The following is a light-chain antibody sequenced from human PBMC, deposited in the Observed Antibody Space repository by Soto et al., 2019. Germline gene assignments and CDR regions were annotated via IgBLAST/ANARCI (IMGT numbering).Light chain of an antibody. Sequence: DIQMTQSPSSLSASVGDRVAITCRASQGIDSSFAWYQQKPGKAPKLLIYAASSLQSGVPSRFSGSGSGTDFTLTISSLQPEDFASYYCQQSDITPYTFGQGTRLEIK. CDR1: QGIDSS. J-gene: IGKJ5*01. V-gene: IGKV1-39*01. CDR3: QQSDITPYT. CDR2: AAS.